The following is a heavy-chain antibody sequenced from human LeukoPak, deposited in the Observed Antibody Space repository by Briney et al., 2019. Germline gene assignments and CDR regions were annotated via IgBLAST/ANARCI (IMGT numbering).Heavy chain of an antibody. CDR1: GFTFSSYS. CDR2: ISSSSSYI. V-gene: IGHV3-21*01. Sequence: GGSLRLSCAASGFTFSSYSVNWVRQAPGKGLEWVSSISSSSSYIYYADSVKGRFTISRDNAKNLLYLQMNSLRAEDTAVYYCARDLGSPYYYDSSGYYQQDYWGQGTLVTVSS. J-gene: IGHJ4*02. D-gene: IGHD3-22*01. CDR3: ARDLGSPYYYDSSGYYQQDY.